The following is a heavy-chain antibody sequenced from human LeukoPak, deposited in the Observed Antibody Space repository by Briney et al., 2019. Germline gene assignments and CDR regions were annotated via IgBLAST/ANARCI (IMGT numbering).Heavy chain of an antibody. Sequence: ASVKVSCKASGYTFSSNDINWVRQATGQGLEWMGWMNPHSGNTGYAQKFQGRVTMTRNTSISTAYMELSSLRSEDTAVYYCARDLLGVTTVLGYWGQGTLVTVSS. D-gene: IGHD4-11*01. CDR3: ARDLLGVTTVLGY. CDR1: GYTFSSND. V-gene: IGHV1-8*01. J-gene: IGHJ4*02. CDR2: MNPHSGNT.